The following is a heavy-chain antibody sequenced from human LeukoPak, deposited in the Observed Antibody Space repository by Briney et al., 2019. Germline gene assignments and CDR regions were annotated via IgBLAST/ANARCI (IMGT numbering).Heavy chain of an antibody. CDR3: AKDTSIGRYCTNGVCSPFDY. D-gene: IGHD2-8*01. J-gene: IGHJ4*02. CDR1: GFTFSSYA. Sequence: GGSLRLSCAASGFTFSSYAMSWVRQAPGKGLEGVSAISDSGGSTYDADSVKGRLTISRDNSKNTLYLQMNSLRAEDTAVYYCAKDTSIGRYCTNGVCSPFDYWGQGTLVTVSS. CDR2: ISDSGGST. V-gene: IGHV3-23*01.